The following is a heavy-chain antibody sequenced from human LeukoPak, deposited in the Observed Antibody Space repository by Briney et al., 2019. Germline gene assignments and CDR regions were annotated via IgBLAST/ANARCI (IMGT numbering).Heavy chain of an antibody. CDR2: ISRSSDTI. J-gene: IGHJ4*02. CDR1: GFTFTDYA. Sequence: GGSLRLSCAVSGFTFTDYAMNWFRQAPGKGLEWLSYISRSSDTIYYADSVKGRFTISRDNAKSSLFLQMNTLRAEDTAVYYCAREGAPWGQGTLVTVSS. CDR3: AREGAP. D-gene: IGHD1-26*01. V-gene: IGHV3-48*01.